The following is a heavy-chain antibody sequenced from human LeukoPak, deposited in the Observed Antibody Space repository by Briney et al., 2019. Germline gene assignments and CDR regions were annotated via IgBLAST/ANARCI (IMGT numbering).Heavy chain of an antibody. D-gene: IGHD6-19*01. J-gene: IGHJ4*02. CDR1: GLTVSSDY. Sequence: GGSLRLSCGASGLTVSSDYMSWVRQAPGKGLEWVSVFYSVGDKYYADSVKDRFTISRDNSKNTLYLQMHSLRPEDTAVYYCARGATVAGDFDYWGQGTLVTVSS. V-gene: IGHV3-66*01. CDR2: FYSVGDK. CDR3: ARGATVAGDFDY.